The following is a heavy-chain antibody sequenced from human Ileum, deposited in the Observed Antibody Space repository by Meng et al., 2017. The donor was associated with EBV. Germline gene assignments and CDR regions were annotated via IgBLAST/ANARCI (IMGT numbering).Heavy chain of an antibody. J-gene: IGHJ4*02. CDR3: ARKPTSAALDY. V-gene: IGHV1-18*01. Sequence: QGQLVQTGSELKKPGASVTASRKASGYTFTGNATNWVRQAPGQGLEWMGWISANNGDRHYAQKFQDRVTLTTDGYTPTVYMELRSLRSDDTAVYFCARKPTSAALDYWGQGTLVTVSS. CDR2: ISANNGDR. CDR1: GYTFTGNA. D-gene: IGHD6-13*01.